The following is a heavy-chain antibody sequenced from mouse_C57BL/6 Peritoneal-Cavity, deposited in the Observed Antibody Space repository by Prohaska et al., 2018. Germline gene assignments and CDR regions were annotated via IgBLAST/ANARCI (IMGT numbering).Heavy chain of an antibody. CDR1: GFTFSSYT. CDR2: ISGGGGNT. Sequence: GFTFSSYTMSWVRPTSEKRLEWDATISGGGGNTYYPDSVKGRFTISRDNAKNTLYLQMSSLRSEDTALYYCARRYDGYYGYFDYWGQGTTLTVSS. J-gene: IGHJ2*01. CDR3: ARRYDGYYGYFDY. V-gene: IGHV5-9*01. D-gene: IGHD2-3*01.